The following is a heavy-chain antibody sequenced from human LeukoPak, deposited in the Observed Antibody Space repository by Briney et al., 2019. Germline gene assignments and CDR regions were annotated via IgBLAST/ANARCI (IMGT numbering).Heavy chain of an antibody. Sequence: ASVTVSCTASGYTFTGYYMHWVRQAPGQGLEWMGWINPNSGGTNYAQKFQGRVTMTRDTSISTAYMELSRLRSDDTAVYYCARDYGNRIPQGAFDIWGQGTMVTVSS. CDR3: ARDYGNRIPQGAFDI. CDR2: INPNSGGT. J-gene: IGHJ3*02. CDR1: GYTFTGYY. V-gene: IGHV1-2*02. D-gene: IGHD4-11*01.